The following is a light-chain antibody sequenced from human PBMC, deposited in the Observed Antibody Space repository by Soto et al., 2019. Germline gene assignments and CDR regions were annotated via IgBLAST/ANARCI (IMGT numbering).Light chain of an antibody. CDR2: DGT. J-gene: IGKJ4*01. V-gene: IGKV1-5*01. CDR1: QSISTW. CDR3: QQLNSYLPLT. Sequence: DIQMTQSPSTLSASVGDRVTISCRASQSISTWLAWYQQKPGKAPKFLIYDGTSLESGVPSRFSGSGSGTEFTLTISGLQPDDFATYYCQQLNSYLPLTFGGGTKVDIK.